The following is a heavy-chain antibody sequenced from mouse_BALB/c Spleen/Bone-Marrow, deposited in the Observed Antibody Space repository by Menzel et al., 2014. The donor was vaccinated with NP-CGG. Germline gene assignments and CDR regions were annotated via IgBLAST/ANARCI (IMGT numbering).Heavy chain of an antibody. Sequence: QVQLQQSGAELVKPGTSVKLSCKASGYTFTSYYIYWVKQRPGQGLKWIGEINPSNGGTNFNEKFKSKATLTVDKSSSTAYMQLSSLTSEDSAVYYCTRLSLLRGCFDYWGQGTTLTVPS. CDR2: INPSNGGT. CDR3: TRLSLLRGCFDY. J-gene: IGHJ2*01. CDR1: GYTFTSYY. V-gene: IGHV1S81*02. D-gene: IGHD1-2*01.